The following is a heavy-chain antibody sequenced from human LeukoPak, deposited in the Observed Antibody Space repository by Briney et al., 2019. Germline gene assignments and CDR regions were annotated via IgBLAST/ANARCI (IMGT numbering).Heavy chain of an antibody. CDR3: ARSGYSYDRWFDP. Sequence: ASVKVSCKASGYTFTGYYMHWVRQAPGQGLEWMGWNNPNSGGTNYAQKFQGWVTMTRDTSISTAYMELSRLRSDDTAVYYCARSGYSYDRWFDPWGQGTLVTVSS. CDR2: NNPNSGGT. V-gene: IGHV1-2*04. D-gene: IGHD5-18*01. CDR1: GYTFTGYY. J-gene: IGHJ5*02.